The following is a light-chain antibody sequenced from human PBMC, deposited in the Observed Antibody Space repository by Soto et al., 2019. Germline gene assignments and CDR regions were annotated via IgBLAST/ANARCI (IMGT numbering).Light chain of an antibody. CDR1: SSDVGGYNY. Sequence: QSALTQPASVSGSPGQSITISCTGTSSDVGGYNYVSWYQQHPGKAPKLMIYDVSNRPSGVSNRFSGSKSGNTASLTISGLQEEDEAYYYCSSYTSSSTLVFGGGTKLTVL. J-gene: IGLJ2*01. CDR2: DVS. V-gene: IGLV2-14*01. CDR3: SSYTSSSTLV.